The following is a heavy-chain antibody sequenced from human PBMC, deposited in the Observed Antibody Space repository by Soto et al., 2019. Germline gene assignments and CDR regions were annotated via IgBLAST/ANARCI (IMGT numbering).Heavy chain of an antibody. CDR2: INAGNGNT. V-gene: IGHV1-3*01. Sequence: GASVKVSCKASGYTFTSYAMHWVRQAPGQRLEWMGWINAGNGNTKYLQKFQGRVTITRDTSASTAYMELSSLRSEDTAVYYCARVVGDILTGYYIDAFDIWGQGTMVTVSS. CDR3: ARVVGDILTGYYIDAFDI. J-gene: IGHJ3*02. D-gene: IGHD3-9*01. CDR1: GYTFTSYA.